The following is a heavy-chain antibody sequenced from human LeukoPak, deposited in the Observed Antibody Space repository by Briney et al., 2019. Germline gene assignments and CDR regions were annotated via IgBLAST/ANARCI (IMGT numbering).Heavy chain of an antibody. J-gene: IGHJ4*02. V-gene: IGHV3-7*03. D-gene: IGHD3-9*01. CDR2: IKQDGSEK. CDR1: GFTFSSYW. CDR3: AGVRERYFDWLPPDY. Sequence: GGSLRLSCAASGFTFSSYWMSWVRQAPGKGLEWVANIKQDGSEKYYVDSVKGRFTISRDNAKNSLYLQMNSLRAEDTAVYYCAGVRERYFDWLPPDYWGQGTLVTVSS.